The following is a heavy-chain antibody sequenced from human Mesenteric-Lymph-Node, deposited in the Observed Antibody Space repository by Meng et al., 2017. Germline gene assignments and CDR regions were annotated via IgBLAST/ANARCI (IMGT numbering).Heavy chain of an antibody. CDR3: VEYWFDP. J-gene: IGHJ5*02. D-gene: IGHD3-3*01. V-gene: IGHV3-23*01. CDR2: ISGSGGST. CDR1: GGSVSSGRCY. Sequence: MQVQASGSGLVRHSRTLSLTGTVLGGSVSSGRCYWCGLRQAPGKGLGWVSAISGSGGSTYYADSVKGRFTISRDNSKNTLYLQMNSLRAEDTAVYYCVEYWFDPWGQGTLVTVSS.